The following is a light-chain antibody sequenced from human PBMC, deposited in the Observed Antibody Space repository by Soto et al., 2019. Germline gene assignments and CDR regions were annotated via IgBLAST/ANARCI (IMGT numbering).Light chain of an antibody. CDR1: SSDVGAYNY. Sequence: QSALTQPAAGSGSPGQSIAISCTGTSSDVGAYNYVSWYQQHPGKAPKLMIYQFTNRPSGVSNLFSGSKSGNTASLTISGLQAEDEAAYYRSLYISTSTLYVLRIGPKAHVL. CDR3: SLYISTSTLYV. J-gene: IGLJ1*01. V-gene: IGLV2-14*01. CDR2: QFT.